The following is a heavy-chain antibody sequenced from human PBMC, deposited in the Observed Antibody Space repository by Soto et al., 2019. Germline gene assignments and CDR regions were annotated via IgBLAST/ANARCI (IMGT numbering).Heavy chain of an antibody. CDR1: GYTFTSYA. CDR3: ARTVRITIFGVVIDHDAFDI. J-gene: IGHJ3*02. D-gene: IGHD3-3*01. V-gene: IGHV1-3*01. CDR2: INAGNGNT. Sequence: ASVKVSCKASGYTFTSYAMHWVRQAPGQRLEWMGWINAGNGNTKYSQKYQGRVTITRDTSASTAYMELSSLSSEDTVVYYCARTVRITIFGVVIDHDAFDIWGQGTMVTVSS.